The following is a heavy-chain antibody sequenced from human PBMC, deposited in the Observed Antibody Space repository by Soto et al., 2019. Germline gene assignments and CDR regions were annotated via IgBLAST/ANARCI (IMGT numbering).Heavy chain of an antibody. D-gene: IGHD6-19*01. V-gene: IGHV1-18*01. J-gene: IGHJ6*02. CDR3: SRFIMVGGWFDPNYYHGMDV. CDR1: GYTFSNYG. Sequence: QVQLVQSGAEVKKPGASVTVSCKTSGYTFSNYGINWVRQSPGQGLEWMGWISGYHGNTNYARPVQGRVTMTTDTSTGTVYLELRSLKSDDTAIYYCSRFIMVGGWFDPNYYHGMDVWGQGTTVTVSS. CDR2: ISGYHGNT.